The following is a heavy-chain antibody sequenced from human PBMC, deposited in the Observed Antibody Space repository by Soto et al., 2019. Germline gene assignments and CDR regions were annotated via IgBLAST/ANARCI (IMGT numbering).Heavy chain of an antibody. CDR2: IIPIFGTA. CDR3: ARDRLDCSSTSCYRGYYYGMDV. J-gene: IGHJ6*02. V-gene: IGHV1-69*13. Sequence: ASVKVSCKASGGTFSGYAISWVRQAPGQGLEWMGGIIPIFGTANYAQKFQGRVTITADESTSTAYMELSSLRSEDTAVYYCARDRLDCSSTSCYRGYYYGMDVWGQGTTVTVSS. CDR1: GGTFSGYA. D-gene: IGHD2-2*02.